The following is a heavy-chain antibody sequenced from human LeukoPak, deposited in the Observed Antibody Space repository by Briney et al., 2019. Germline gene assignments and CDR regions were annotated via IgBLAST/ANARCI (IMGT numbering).Heavy chain of an antibody. D-gene: IGHD7-27*01. V-gene: IGHV4-34*01. CDR2: IYHSGST. Sequence: SETLSLTCAVYGGSFSGYYWSWIRQPPGKGLEWIGSIYHSGSTYYNPSLKSRVTISVDTSKNQFSLKLSSVTAADTAVYYCARQTGDPTRFFDYWGQGTLVTVSS. J-gene: IGHJ4*02. CDR1: GGSFSGYY. CDR3: ARQTGDPTRFFDY.